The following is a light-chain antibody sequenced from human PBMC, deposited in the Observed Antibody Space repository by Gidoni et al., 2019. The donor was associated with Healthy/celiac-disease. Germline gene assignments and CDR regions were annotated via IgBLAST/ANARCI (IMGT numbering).Light chain of an antibody. CDR1: QSLSSSY. CDR2: GAS. J-gene: IGKJ2*01. Sequence: EIVFTQYPGTLSLSPGERATLSCRASQSLSSSYLAWYQQKPGQAPRLLIYGASSRATGIPDRFSGSGSGTDFTLTISRLEPEDFAVYYCQQYGSSPQAFGQGTKLEIK. V-gene: IGKV3-20*01. CDR3: QQYGSSPQA.